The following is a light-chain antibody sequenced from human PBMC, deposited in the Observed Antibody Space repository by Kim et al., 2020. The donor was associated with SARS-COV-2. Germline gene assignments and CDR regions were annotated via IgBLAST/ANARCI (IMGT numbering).Light chain of an antibody. Sequence: DIQMTQSPSSLSASVGDGVTITCRASQGINRDLAWYQQRPGKVPKLLIYGASTLQSGVPSRFSGGGSGTDFTLTISGLQPEDVATYYCQKYNSAPWTFGQGTKVDIK. J-gene: IGKJ1*01. CDR3: QKYNSAPWT. CDR1: QGINRD. CDR2: GAS. V-gene: IGKV1-27*01.